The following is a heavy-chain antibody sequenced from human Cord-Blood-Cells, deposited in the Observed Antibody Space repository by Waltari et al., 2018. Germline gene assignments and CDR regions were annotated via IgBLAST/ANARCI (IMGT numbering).Heavy chain of an antibody. CDR2: IYHSGST. J-gene: IGHJ4*02. CDR3: ARAASVYDFWSGYYDY. V-gene: IGHV4-38-2*02. Sequence: QVQLQESGPGLVKPSETLSLTCTFSGYSISSGYYWGWTRQPPGKGLEWIGSIYHSGSTYYNPSLKSRVTISVDTSKNQFSLKLSSVTAADTAVYYCARAASVYDFWSGYYDYWGQGTLVTVSS. D-gene: IGHD3-3*01. CDR1: GYSISSGYY.